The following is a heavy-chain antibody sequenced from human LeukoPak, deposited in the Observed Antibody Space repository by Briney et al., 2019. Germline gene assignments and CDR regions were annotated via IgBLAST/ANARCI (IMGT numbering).Heavy chain of an antibody. CDR3: AREREGELRLDAFDI. D-gene: IGHD1-26*01. J-gene: IGHJ3*02. Sequence: GASVKVSCKASGYTFTSYGISWVRQAPGQGLEWMGWISAYNGNTNYAQKLQGRVTMTADTSTSTAYMELRSLRSDDTAVYYCAREREGELRLDAFDIWGQGTMVTVSS. V-gene: IGHV1-18*01. CDR2: ISAYNGNT. CDR1: GYTFTSYG.